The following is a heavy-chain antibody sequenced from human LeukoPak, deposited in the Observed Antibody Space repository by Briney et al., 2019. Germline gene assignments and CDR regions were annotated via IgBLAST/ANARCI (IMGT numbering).Heavy chain of an antibody. D-gene: IGHD1-26*01. CDR3: ARDRIVGATLDY. V-gene: IGHV1-2*06. J-gene: IGHJ4*02. Sequence: ASVKVSCKASGYTFTGYYMHWVRQAPGQGREGMGRINPNSGGTTYAQKFQGRVTLTRDTSISTAYMALSRLRSDDTAVYYCARDRIVGATLDYWGQGTLVTVSS. CDR2: INPNSGGT. CDR1: GYTFTGYY.